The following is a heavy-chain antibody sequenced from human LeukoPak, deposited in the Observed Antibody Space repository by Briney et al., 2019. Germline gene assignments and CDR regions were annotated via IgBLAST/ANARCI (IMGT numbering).Heavy chain of an antibody. J-gene: IGHJ6*02. CDR2: IYYSGST. Sequence: TSETLSLTCTVSGGSISSYYWSWIRQPPGKGLEWLGYIYYSGSTNYNPSLKSRVTISVDTSKNQFSLKLSSVTAADTAVYYCARHLPLTGYYPYYYYGMDVWGQGTTVTVSS. D-gene: IGHD3-9*01. V-gene: IGHV4-59*08. CDR3: ARHLPLTGYYPYYYYGMDV. CDR1: GGSISSYY.